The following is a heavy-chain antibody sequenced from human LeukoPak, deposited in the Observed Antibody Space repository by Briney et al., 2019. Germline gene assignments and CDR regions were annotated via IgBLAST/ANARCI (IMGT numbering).Heavy chain of an antibody. J-gene: IGHJ4*02. CDR3: ARVDSSGNYYFDY. D-gene: IGHD3-22*01. Sequence: GGSLRLSCAASGLTVSSNYMSWVRQAPRKGLEWVLVIYSGGSTYYADSVKGRFTISRDNSKNTLYLQMNSLRAEDTAVYYCARVDSSGNYYFDYWGQGTLVTVSS. CDR2: IYSGGST. CDR1: GLTVSSNY. V-gene: IGHV3-66*01.